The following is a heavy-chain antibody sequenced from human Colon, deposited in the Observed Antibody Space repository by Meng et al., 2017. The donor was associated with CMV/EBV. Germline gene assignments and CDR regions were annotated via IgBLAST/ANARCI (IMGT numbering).Heavy chain of an antibody. V-gene: IGHV4-4*07. Sequence: ESGPGLVKPSETLSLTCTVSGASITSYYWSWIRQPAGKGLEWIGRVYISGNTNYNPSLKSRVTMSIDTSKNQLSLNIRSVTAADTAVYYCARDSNLLGLAYWGQGTLVTVSS. D-gene: IGHD3-16*01. J-gene: IGHJ4*02. CDR2: VYISGNT. CDR1: GASITSYY. CDR3: ARDSNLLGLAY.